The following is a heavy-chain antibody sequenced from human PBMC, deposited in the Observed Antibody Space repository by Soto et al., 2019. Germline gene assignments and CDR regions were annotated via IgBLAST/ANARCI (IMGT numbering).Heavy chain of an antibody. CDR2: IYSGGDT. Sequence: GGSLRLSCAASGFTISTNYMNWVRQAPGKGLEWVSVIYSGGDTYYADSVKGRFTISRDNSKNTLYLQMNSLRAEDTAVYYCAKIIVATITVYYGMDVWGQGTTVTVSS. CDR1: GFTISTNY. J-gene: IGHJ6*02. CDR3: AKIIVATITVYYGMDV. D-gene: IGHD5-12*01. V-gene: IGHV3-53*01.